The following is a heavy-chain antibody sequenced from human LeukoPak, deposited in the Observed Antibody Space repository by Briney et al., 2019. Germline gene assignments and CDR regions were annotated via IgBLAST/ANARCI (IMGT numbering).Heavy chain of an antibody. J-gene: IGHJ4*02. D-gene: IGHD3-3*01. CDR3: ATYHFDFWSGYLDY. V-gene: IGHV1-24*01. Sequence: ASVKVSCKVSGFTLSDLSIHWVRQAPGKGLEWMGGFDPQDGKRIYAQKFQGRLTVTEDTSTDTAYMELSSLGSEDTAIYYCATYHFDFWSGYLDYWGQGSLVTVSS. CDR2: FDPQDGKR. CDR1: GFTLSDLS.